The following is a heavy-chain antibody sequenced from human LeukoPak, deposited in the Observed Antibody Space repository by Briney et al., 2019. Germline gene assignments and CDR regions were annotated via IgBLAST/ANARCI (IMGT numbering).Heavy chain of an antibody. J-gene: IGHJ3*02. Sequence: SETLSLTCTVSGGSISSYYWSWIRQPPGKGLEWIGYIYYSGSTNYNPSLKSRVTISVDTSKNQFSLKLSSVTAADTAVYFCARGVTFGGVIVPAFDIWGQGTMVTVSS. CDR1: GGSISSYY. D-gene: IGHD3-16*02. V-gene: IGHV4-59*08. CDR2: IYYSGST. CDR3: ARGVTFGGVIVPAFDI.